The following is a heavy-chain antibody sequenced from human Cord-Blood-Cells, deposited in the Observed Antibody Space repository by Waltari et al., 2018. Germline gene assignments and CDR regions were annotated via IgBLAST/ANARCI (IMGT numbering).Heavy chain of an antibody. CDR3: ARERLTGDAFDI. J-gene: IGHJ3*02. CDR2: IYSGGST. Sequence: EVQLGESGGGLIQSGGALRPSCAASGFTVSSYDMAWVRQAPGKGLGLVSVIYSGGSTYYADSVKGRFTISRDNSKNTLYLQMNSLRAEDTAVYYCARERLTGDAFDIWGQGTMVTVSS. CDR1: GFTVSSYD. D-gene: IGHD7-27*01. V-gene: IGHV3-53*01.